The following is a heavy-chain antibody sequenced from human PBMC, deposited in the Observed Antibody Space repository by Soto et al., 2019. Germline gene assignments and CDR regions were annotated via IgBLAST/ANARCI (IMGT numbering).Heavy chain of an antibody. CDR1: GGTFSSYA. CDR3: ARAGYCSGGSCSRDYYGMDV. Sequence: QVQLVQSGAEVKKPGSSVKVSCKASGGTFSSYAISWVRQAPGQGLEWMGGIIPIFGTANYAQKFQDRVTITADKSTSTAYMELSSLGAEDTAVYYCARAGYCSGGSCSRDYYGMDVWGQGTTVTVSS. V-gene: IGHV1-69*06. D-gene: IGHD2-15*01. CDR2: IIPIFGTA. J-gene: IGHJ6*02.